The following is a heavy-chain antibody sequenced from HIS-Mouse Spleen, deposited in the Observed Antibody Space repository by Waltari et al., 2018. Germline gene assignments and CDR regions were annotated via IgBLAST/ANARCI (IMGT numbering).Heavy chain of an antibody. CDR2: IDYSGST. CDR3: ARAPTGFLEWFDAFDI. J-gene: IGHJ3*02. Sequence: QLQLQESGPGLVKPSETLSLTCTVSGGSISSSSYYWGWIRQPPGKGLEWIGSIDYSGSTSSNPSLKSRVTISVGTSKNQFSLKLSSVTAADTAVYYCARAPTGFLEWFDAFDIWGQGTMVTVSS. V-gene: IGHV4-39*07. CDR1: GGSISSSSYY. D-gene: IGHD3-3*01.